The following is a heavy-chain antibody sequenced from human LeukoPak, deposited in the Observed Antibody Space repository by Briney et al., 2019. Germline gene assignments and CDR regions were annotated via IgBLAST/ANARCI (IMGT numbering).Heavy chain of an antibody. Sequence: GGSLRLSCAASGFTFSRYSMNWVRQAPGKGLEWVSSISSSSSYIYYADSVKGRFTISRDNAKNSLYLQMNSLRAEDTAVYYCARDLSTLDYSDYVFDYWGQGTLVTVSS. V-gene: IGHV3-21*01. CDR3: ARDLSTLDYSDYVFDY. D-gene: IGHD4-11*01. J-gene: IGHJ4*02. CDR2: ISSSSSYI. CDR1: GFTFSRYS.